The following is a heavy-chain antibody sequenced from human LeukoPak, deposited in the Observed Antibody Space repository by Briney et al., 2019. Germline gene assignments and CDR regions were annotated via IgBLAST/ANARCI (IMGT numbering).Heavy chain of an antibody. D-gene: IGHD2-21*01. J-gene: IGHJ4*02. CDR1: GFTFTSSA. V-gene: IGHV1-58*01. CDR3: AADPSGDRYDY. Sequence: GASVKVSRKASGFTFTSSAVQWVRQARGQRLEWIGWIVVGSGNTNYAQKFQERVTITRDMSTSTAYMELSSLRSEDTAVYYCAADPSGDRYDYWGQGTLVTVSS. CDR2: IVVGSGNT.